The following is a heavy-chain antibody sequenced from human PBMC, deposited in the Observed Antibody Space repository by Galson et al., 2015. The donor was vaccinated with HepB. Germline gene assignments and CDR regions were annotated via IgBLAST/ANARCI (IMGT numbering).Heavy chain of an antibody. Sequence: SLRLSCAASGFTFSSYWMHWVRQAPGKGLVWVSRINSDGSSTTYADSVRGRFTISRDNAKNTLYLQMNSLRAEDTAVYYCATLAVSARDYWGQGTLVTVSS. CDR2: INSDGSST. V-gene: IGHV3-74*03. D-gene: IGHD2-21*02. CDR3: ATLAVSARDY. J-gene: IGHJ4*02. CDR1: GFTFSSYW.